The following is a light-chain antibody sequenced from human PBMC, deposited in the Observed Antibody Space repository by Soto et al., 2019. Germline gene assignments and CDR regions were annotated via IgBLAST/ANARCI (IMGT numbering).Light chain of an antibody. V-gene: IGLV2-23*01. J-gene: IGLJ2*01. CDR1: SSDVGSYKL. Sequence: QSALTQPASVSGSPGQSITISCTGTSSDVGSYKLVSWYQQHPGKAPKLMIYEDNKRPSGVSNRFSGSKSGHTASLTISGLQAEDEADYYCCSYAGSTTYVVFGGGTKVTVL. CDR3: CSYAGSTTYVV. CDR2: EDN.